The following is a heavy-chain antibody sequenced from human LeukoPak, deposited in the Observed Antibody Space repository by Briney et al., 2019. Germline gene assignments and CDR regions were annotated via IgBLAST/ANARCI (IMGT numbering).Heavy chain of an antibody. D-gene: IGHD3-22*01. V-gene: IGHV3-53*01. CDR3: ARDSGYYYDSSGYD. J-gene: IGHJ4*02. Sequence: GGSLRLSCTVSGFTVSSNSMSWVRQAPGKGLEWVSFIYSGTIHYSDSVKGRFTISRDNAKNSLYLQMNSLRAEDTAVYYRARDSGYYYDSSGYDWGQGTLVTVSS. CDR2: IYSGTI. CDR1: GFTVSSNS.